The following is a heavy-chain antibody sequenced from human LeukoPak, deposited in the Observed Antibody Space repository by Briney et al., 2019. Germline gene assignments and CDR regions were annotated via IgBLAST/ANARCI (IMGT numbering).Heavy chain of an antibody. Sequence: GGSLRLSCVASGFTFSNYFMHWVRQAPGMGLDWVALIWSDGSSQYYADSVKGRFTISRDNSKNTLYLQMNSLRAEDTAVYYCASGVPAAIYWGQGTLVTVSS. CDR3: ASGVPAAIY. J-gene: IGHJ4*02. CDR1: GFTFSNYF. V-gene: IGHV3-33*01. D-gene: IGHD2-2*01. CDR2: IWSDGSSQ.